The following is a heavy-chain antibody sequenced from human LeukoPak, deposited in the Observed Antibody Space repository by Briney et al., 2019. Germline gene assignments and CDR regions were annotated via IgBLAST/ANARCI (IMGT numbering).Heavy chain of an antibody. V-gene: IGHV1-8*01. Sequence: ASVKVSCKASGYTFTSYDINWVRQATGQGLEWMGWMNPNSGNTGYAQKFQGRVTMTRNTSISTAYMELSSLRSEDTAVYYCAMVRGVPYYYYYGMDVWGQRTTVTVSS. J-gene: IGHJ6*02. D-gene: IGHD3-10*01. CDR3: AMVRGVPYYYYYGMDV. CDR1: GYTFTSYD. CDR2: MNPNSGNT.